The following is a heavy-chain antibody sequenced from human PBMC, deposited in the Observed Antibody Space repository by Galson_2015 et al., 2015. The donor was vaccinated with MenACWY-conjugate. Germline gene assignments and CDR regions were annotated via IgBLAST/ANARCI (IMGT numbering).Heavy chain of an antibody. V-gene: IGHV3-23*01. CDR3: AKGSGLSSFDI. Sequence: SLRLSCAASGFTFSSQGMTWVRQAPGSGLEWVSGISGSGDNTYDADSVKGRFTISRDNSKNTVYLQMNSLRPEDTAVYYCAKGSGLSSFDIWGRGAVVTGSS. CDR1: GFTFSSQG. D-gene: IGHD3-10*01. CDR2: ISGSGDNT. J-gene: IGHJ3*02.